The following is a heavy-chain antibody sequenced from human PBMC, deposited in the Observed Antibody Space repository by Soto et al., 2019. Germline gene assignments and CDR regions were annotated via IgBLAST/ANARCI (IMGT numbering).Heavy chain of an antibody. D-gene: IGHD5-12*01. Sequence: PSDTLSLTCTLSGCSFSSSSYYWGWIRQPPGKGMEWIGSIYYSGSTYYNPSLKSRVTISEDTSKNQFALKLSSVTAADTAVYYCASLYGGYDWGQGTLVTVSS. V-gene: IGHV4-39*01. CDR1: GCSFSSSSYY. CDR3: ASLYGGYD. J-gene: IGHJ4*02. CDR2: IYYSGST.